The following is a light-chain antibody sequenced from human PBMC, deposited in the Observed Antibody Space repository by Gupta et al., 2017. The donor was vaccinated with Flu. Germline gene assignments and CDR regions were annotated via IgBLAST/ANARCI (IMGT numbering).Light chain of an antibody. CDR2: KNY. Sequence: SNIGTNDVYSYQQLPGRAPNLLIYKNYLRPSGVPDRFSASKTGTAASLAISGRRSEDEADYYCSSWDETLHGPKVFGGGTKVTVL. CDR3: SSWDETLHGPKV. J-gene: IGLJ3*02. CDR1: SNIGTND. V-gene: IGLV1-47*01.